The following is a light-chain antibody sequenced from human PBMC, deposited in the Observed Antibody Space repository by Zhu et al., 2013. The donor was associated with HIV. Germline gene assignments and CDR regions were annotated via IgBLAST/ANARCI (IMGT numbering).Light chain of an antibody. V-gene: IGKV3-15*01. J-gene: IGKJ2*01. CDR3: QHYSGWPPYT. CDR2: DAS. Sequence: EIVLTQSPDILSLSPGEGATLSCRASQSISTNLAWYQQRPGQAPRLLINDASTRAADVPARFSGSGSGTDFTLIINSLKSEDLAVYYCQHYSGWPPYTFGQGTKVEI. CDR1: QSISTN.